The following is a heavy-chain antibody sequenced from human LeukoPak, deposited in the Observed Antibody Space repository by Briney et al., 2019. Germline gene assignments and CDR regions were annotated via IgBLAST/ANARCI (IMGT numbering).Heavy chain of an antibody. Sequence: PGGSLRLSCAASGFTFSSYSMNWVRQAPGEGLEWVSSITSSSSYIYYADSVKGRFTISRDNAKNSLYLQMNSLRAEDTAVYYCAKDSNYDFWSGYSFDYWGQGTLVTVSS. D-gene: IGHD3-3*01. CDR3: AKDSNYDFWSGYSFDY. CDR1: GFTFSSYS. V-gene: IGHV3-21*01. J-gene: IGHJ4*02. CDR2: ITSSSSYI.